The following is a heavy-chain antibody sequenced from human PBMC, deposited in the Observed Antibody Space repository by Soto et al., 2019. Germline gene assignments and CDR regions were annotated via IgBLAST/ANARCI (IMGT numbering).Heavy chain of an antibody. CDR2: IYYSGST. J-gene: IGHJ5*02. D-gene: IGHD3-10*01. CDR1: GGSISSYY. Sequence: QVQLQESGPGLVKPSETLSLTCTVSGGSISSYYWSWIRQPPGKGLEWIGYIYYSGSTNYNPSLKCRVPISVDTSKYQFSRKLSSVTAADTAVYYCAGLLYGLGSWFDPWGQGTLVTVSS. CDR3: AGLLYGLGSWFDP. V-gene: IGHV4-59*08.